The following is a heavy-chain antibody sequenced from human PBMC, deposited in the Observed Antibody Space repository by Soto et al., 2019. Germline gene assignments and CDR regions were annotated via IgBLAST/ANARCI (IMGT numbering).Heavy chain of an antibody. CDR1: GFTFSSHV. D-gene: IGHD6-6*01. Sequence: EVQLLESGGGLVQPGGSLRLSCAASGFTFSSHVMNWVRQAPGKGLEWVAAISGGGGTTFYGDSVEGRFTMSRDNSKNTLFLQMLSLRAEDTAAYYCALGPRARPPPDYGMDGWGQGTRVNVSS. CDR3: ALGPRARPPPDYGMDG. CDR2: ISGGGGTT. J-gene: IGHJ6*01. V-gene: IGHV3-23*01.